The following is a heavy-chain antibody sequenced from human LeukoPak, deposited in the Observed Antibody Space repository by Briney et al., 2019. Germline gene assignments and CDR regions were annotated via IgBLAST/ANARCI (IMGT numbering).Heavy chain of an antibody. CDR2: IYTSGST. V-gene: IGHV4-61*02. D-gene: IGHD1-7*01. CDR1: GGSISSGSYY. J-gene: IGHJ4*02. CDR3: ASTPARYNWNYVLDY. Sequence: SETLSLTCTVSGGSISSGSYYWSWIRQPAGKGLEWIGRIYTSGSTNYNPSLKSRVTVSVDTSKNQFPLKLSSVTAADTAVYYCASTPARYNWNYVLDYWGQGTLVTVSS.